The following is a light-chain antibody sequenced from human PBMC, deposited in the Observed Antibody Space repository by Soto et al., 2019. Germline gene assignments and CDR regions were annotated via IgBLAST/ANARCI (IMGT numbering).Light chain of an antibody. CDR3: SSYTISSTLV. CDR1: SSDVGGYNS. Sequence: QSALTQPASVSGSPGQSITISCTGTSSDVGGYNSVSWYQQHPVKAPKLMIYDVSNRPSGVSNRFSGSKSGNTASLTISGLQAEDEADYYCSSYTISSTLVFGGGTQLTVL. V-gene: IGLV2-14*03. CDR2: DVS. J-gene: IGLJ2*01.